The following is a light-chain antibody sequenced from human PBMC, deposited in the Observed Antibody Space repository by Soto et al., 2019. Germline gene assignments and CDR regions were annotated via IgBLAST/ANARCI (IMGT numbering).Light chain of an antibody. V-gene: IGKV1-33*01. CDR2: DSS. J-gene: IGKJ4*01. CDR3: QHSDNLLALP. CDR1: QDIINY. Sequence: DIQMTQSPSSLSASLGDRVTITCQAIQDIINYLNWYQQKPGKAPKLLIYDSSNLEPGVQSRFTGRGARTDFTITISRMQHEDIATYSCQHSDNLLALPFGAAPTVDI.